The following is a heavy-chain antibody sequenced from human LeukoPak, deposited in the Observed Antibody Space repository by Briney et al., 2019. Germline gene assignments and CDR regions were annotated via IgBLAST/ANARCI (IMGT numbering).Heavy chain of an antibody. Sequence: PGGSLRLSCAASGFTFSSYSMNWVRQAPGKGLEWVSSISSSSSYIYYADSVKGRFTISRDNAKNSLYLQMNSLRAEDTAVYYCARDPYDYVWGSYRYPYYFDYWGQGTLVTVSS. CDR2: ISSSSSYI. CDR3: ARDPYDYVWGSYRYPYYFDY. J-gene: IGHJ4*02. D-gene: IGHD3-16*02. CDR1: GFTFSSYS. V-gene: IGHV3-21*01.